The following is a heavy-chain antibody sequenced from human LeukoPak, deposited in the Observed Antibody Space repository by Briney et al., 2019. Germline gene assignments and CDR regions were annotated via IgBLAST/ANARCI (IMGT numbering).Heavy chain of an antibody. CDR1: GFTLSTFSDAW. CDR2: IKSKSDGGTT. V-gene: IGHV3-15*01. Sequence: PGGSLRLSCAASGFTLSTFSDAWMSWVRQAPGKGLEWVGRIKSKSDGGTTDYAAPVKGRFTMSRDDSENTVSLQMNSLKIEDTAAYYCTQGVAKAYSWGQGTLVTVSS. J-gene: IGHJ4*02. D-gene: IGHD5-12*01. CDR3: TQGVAKAYS.